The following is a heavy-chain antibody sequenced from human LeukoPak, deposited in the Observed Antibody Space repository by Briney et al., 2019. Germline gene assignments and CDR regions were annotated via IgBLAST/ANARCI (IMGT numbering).Heavy chain of an antibody. V-gene: IGHV4-59*01. D-gene: IGHD2-15*01. CDR3: ASSPRYGVEYYMDV. Sequence: SETLSLTCTVSGGSISSYYWSWIRQPPGKGLEGIGYIYYSGSTNYNPSLKSRVTISVDTSKNQFSLKLSSVTAADTAVYYCASSPRYGVEYYMDVWGKGTTVTISS. J-gene: IGHJ6*03. CDR1: GGSISSYY. CDR2: IYYSGST.